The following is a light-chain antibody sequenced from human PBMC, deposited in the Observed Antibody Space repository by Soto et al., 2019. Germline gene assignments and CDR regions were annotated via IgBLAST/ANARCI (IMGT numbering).Light chain of an antibody. CDR2: GAS. V-gene: IGKV3-15*01. Sequence: IVMTQSPVTLSMSPGDRATLSCRASQNVATNVAWYQQKPGQAPRLLIYGASIRATGVPVRFSGSGSGTEFTLTSDSLQSEDFAVFYCHQATSGLRTFGRGTRVEV. CDR3: HQATSGLRT. J-gene: IGKJ1*01. CDR1: QNVATN.